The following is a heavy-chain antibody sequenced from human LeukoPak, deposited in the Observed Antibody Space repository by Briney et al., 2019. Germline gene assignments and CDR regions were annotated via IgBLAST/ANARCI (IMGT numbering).Heavy chain of an antibody. J-gene: IGHJ4*02. Sequence: PSETLSLTCTVSGASISGHYWSWIRQPAGKGLEWIGRIYTSGSTNYNPSLKSRVTMSVDTSKNQFSLKLSSVTAADTAVYYCARDRVAQVRGVTGFDYWGQGTLVTVSS. V-gene: IGHV4-4*07. D-gene: IGHD3-10*01. CDR2: IYTSGST. CDR1: GASISGHY. CDR3: ARDRVAQVRGVTGFDY.